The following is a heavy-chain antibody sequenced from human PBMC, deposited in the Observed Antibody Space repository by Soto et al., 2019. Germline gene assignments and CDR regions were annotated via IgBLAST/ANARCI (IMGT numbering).Heavy chain of an antibody. D-gene: IGHD3-16*01. CDR1: GFTFSRYG. CDR2: ISYDGSNK. Sequence: QVQLVESGGGVVQPERSLRLSCAASGFTFSRYGMHWVRQAPGKGLEWVALISYDGSNKYHADSVKGRFTISRDNSKNTLYLLMNSLRPEDTAVYYCAKDFMVTFGGVGVHPYYFDYWGQGTLVTVSS. V-gene: IGHV3-30*18. CDR3: AKDFMVTFGGVGVHPYYFDY. J-gene: IGHJ4*02.